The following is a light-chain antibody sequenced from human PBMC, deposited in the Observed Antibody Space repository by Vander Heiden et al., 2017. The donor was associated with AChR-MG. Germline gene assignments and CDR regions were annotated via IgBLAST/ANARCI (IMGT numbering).Light chain of an antibody. CDR2: GAS. J-gene: IGKJ1*01. Sequence: EIVLTQSPGTLSLSPVERATLSCRASQSVRSSSLAWYQQKPGQAPRLLIYGASNRATGIPDRFSGSGSGTDFTFTISRLEPEAFPVYSCQHEGSSPRTFGQGTKVEIK. CDR3: QHEGSSPRT. V-gene: IGKV3-20*01. CDR1: QSVRSSS.